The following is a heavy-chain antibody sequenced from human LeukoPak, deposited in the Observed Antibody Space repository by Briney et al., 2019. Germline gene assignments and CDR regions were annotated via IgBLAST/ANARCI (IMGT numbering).Heavy chain of an antibody. CDR1: GYTFTSYG. J-gene: IGHJ4*02. V-gene: IGHV1-18*01. CDR2: ISAYNGNT. CDR3: ARGLDYYDSSGYCFDY. D-gene: IGHD3-22*01. Sequence: GASVKVSCKASGYTFTSYGISWVRQAPGQGLEWMGWISAYNGNTNYAQKLQGRVTMTTDTSTSTAYMELRSLRSDDTAVYYCARGLDYYDSSGYCFDYWGQGTLVTVSS.